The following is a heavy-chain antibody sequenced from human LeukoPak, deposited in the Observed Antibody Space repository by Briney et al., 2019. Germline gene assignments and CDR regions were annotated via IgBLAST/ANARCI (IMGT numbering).Heavy chain of an antibody. D-gene: IGHD1-26*01. J-gene: IGHJ6*03. V-gene: IGHV4-61*02. CDR3: AKIDIGGDSGSYPYYYYYMDV. CDR2: IYTSGST. Sequence: SETLSLTCTVSGGSISSGSYYWSWIRQPAGKGLEWIGRIYTSGSTNYNPSLKSRVTISVDTSKNQFSLKLSSVTAADTAVYYCAKIDIGGDSGSYPYYYYYMDVWGKGTTVTVSS. CDR1: GGSISSGSYY.